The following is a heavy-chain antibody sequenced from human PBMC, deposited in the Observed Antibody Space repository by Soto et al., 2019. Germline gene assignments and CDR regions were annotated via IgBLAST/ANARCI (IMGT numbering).Heavy chain of an antibody. D-gene: IGHD2-2*01. CDR3: ARRDCSSTSCYLKEDYYYYGMDV. CDR1: GYSFTSYW. CDR2: IYPGDSDT. V-gene: IGHV5-51*01. J-gene: IGHJ6*02. Sequence: GESLKISCKGYGYSFTSYWIGWVRQMPGKGLEGMGIIYPGDSDTRYSPSFQGQVTISVDKSISTAYLQWSSLKASDTAMYYCARRDCSSTSCYLKEDYYYYGMDVWGQGTTVTVSS.